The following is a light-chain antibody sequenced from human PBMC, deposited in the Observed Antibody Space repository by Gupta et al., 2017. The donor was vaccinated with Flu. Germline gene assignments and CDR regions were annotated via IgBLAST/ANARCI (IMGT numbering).Light chain of an antibody. CDR2: DDR. J-gene: IGLJ3*02. CDR3: QVWDISTEHWV. Sequence: SYVLTQPPSVSVAPGQTARITCGGNDLGSKSVHWYQQKPGQAPVLVVYDDRDRPSGIPERFSGSTSGNTATLTITRVEAGDEADYYCQVWDISTEHWVFGRGTKLNVL. V-gene: IGLV3-21*02. CDR1: DLGSKS.